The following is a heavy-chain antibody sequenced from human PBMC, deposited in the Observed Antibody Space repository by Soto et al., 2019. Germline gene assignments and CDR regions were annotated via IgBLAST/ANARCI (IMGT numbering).Heavy chain of an antibody. V-gene: IGHV3-73*01. CDR3: TRRKDTAMVQNGGYYYGMDV. D-gene: IGHD5-18*01. J-gene: IGHJ6*02. CDR2: IRSKANSYAT. Sequence: GGSLRLSCAASGFTFSGSAMHWVRQASGKGLEWVGRIRSKANSYATAYAASVKGRFTISRDDSKNTAYLQMNSLKTEDTAVYYCTRRKDTAMVQNGGYYYGMDVWGQGTTVTVSS. CDR1: GFTFSGSA.